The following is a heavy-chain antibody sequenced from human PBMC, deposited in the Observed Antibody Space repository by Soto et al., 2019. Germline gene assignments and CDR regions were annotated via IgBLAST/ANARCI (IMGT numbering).Heavy chain of an antibody. V-gene: IGHV4-39*01. CDR1: GGSISSSSYY. CDR2: IYYSGST. J-gene: IGHJ5*02. Sequence: SETLSLTCTVSGGSISSSSYYWGWIRQPPGKGLEWIGSIYYSGSTYYNPSLKSRVTISVDTSKNQFSLKLSSVTAADTAVYYCARAPLQSTWFDPGGQGPLVTVSS. CDR3: ARAPLQSTWFDP. D-gene: IGHD2-15*01.